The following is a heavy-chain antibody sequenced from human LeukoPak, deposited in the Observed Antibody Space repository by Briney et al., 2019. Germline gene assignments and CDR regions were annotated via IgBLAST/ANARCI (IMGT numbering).Heavy chain of an antibody. CDR3: AREWELPGGGFDY. CDR2: IYSGGGT. V-gene: IGHV3-66*01. Sequence: GGSLRLSCAASGFTVSSNYMNWVRQAPGKGLEWVSVIYSGGGTYYADSVKGRFTISRDNSKNTLYLQMGSLRAEDMAVYYCAREWELPGGGFDYWGQGTLVTVSS. J-gene: IGHJ4*02. CDR1: GFTVSSNY. D-gene: IGHD1-26*01.